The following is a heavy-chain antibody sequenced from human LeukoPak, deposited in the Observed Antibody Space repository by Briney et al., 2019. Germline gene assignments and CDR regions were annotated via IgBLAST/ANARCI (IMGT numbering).Heavy chain of an antibody. Sequence: SQTLSLTCTVSGGSITSGGSYWTWIRQHPRKGLEWIGYTYYSGSTFYNPSLKSRLTISVDTSKNQSSLKLSSVTAADTAVYYCVKWGWVRGDEDYWGQGILATVFS. D-gene: IGHD2-15*01. J-gene: IGHJ4*02. CDR2: TYYSGST. CDR3: VKWGWVRGDEDY. CDR1: GGSITSGGSY. V-gene: IGHV4-31*03.